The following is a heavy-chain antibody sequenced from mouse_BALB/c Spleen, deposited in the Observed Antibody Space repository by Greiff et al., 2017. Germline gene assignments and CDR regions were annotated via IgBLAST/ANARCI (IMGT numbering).Heavy chain of an antibody. D-gene: IGHD2-4*01. CDR2: ISSGSSTI. CDR3: AIYYDYDEAYAMDY. Sequence: EVHLVESGGGLVQPGGSRKLSCAASGFTFSSFGMHWVRQAPEKGLEWVAYISSGSSTIYYADTVKGRFTISRDNPKNTLFLQMTSLRSEDTAMYYCAIYYDYDEAYAMDYWGQGTSVTVSS. J-gene: IGHJ4*01. V-gene: IGHV5-17*02. CDR1: GFTFSSFG.